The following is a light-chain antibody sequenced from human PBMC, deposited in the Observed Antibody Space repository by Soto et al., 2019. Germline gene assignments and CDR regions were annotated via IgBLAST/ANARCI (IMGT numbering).Light chain of an antibody. CDR1: QRVRGDS. V-gene: IGKV3-20*01. Sequence: EIVLTQSPGTLSLSPGERATLSCRASQRVRGDSLAWYQQTPGQPPSFLIYGASSRATGIPDRFSASGSGTDFTLTISRLEPEDFAVYYCQQYGTSPTTFGQGTKVEIK. J-gene: IGKJ1*01. CDR2: GAS. CDR3: QQYGTSPTT.